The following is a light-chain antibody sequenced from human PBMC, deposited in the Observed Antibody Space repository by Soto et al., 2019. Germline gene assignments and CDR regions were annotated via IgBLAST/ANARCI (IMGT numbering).Light chain of an antibody. J-gene: IGLJ3*02. V-gene: IGLV1-44*01. CDR1: KSNIGSNT. CDR3: AAWDDSLNGVV. Sequence: QSVLTQPPSASGTPGQRVTISCSGSKSNIGSNTVNWYQQLPGTAPKLLIDSNNQRPSGVPDRFSGSKSGLAISGLQSEEEDDYYCAAWDDSLNGVVFGGGTKLTVL. CDR2: SNN.